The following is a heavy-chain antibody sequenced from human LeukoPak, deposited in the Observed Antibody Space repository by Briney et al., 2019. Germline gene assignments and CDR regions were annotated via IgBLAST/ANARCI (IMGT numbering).Heavy chain of an antibody. J-gene: IGHJ3*02. CDR1: GFTFSSYS. CDR3: AKSGGIAWGSAFDI. CDR2: TSSSSSTI. Sequence: GGSLRLSCAASGFTFSSYSMNWVRQAPGKGLEWVSYTSSSSSTIYYADSVKGRFTISRDNAKNSLYLQMNSLRPEDTALYYCAKSGGIAWGSAFDIWGQGTMVTVSS. V-gene: IGHV3-48*04. D-gene: IGHD6-13*01.